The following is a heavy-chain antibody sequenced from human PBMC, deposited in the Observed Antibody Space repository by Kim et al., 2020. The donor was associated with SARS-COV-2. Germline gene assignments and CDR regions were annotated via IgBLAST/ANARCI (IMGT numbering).Heavy chain of an antibody. CDR3: AKAGAVAGTYDAFDI. V-gene: IGHV1-69*04. D-gene: IGHD6-19*01. CDR2: IIPILAIA. J-gene: IGHJ3*02. Sequence: SVKVSCKASGGTFSSYAISWVRQAPGQGLEWMGRIIPILAIANYAQKFQGRVTITADKSTRTAYMELSSLRSEDTAVYYCAKAGAVAGTYDAFDIWGQGTMVTVSS. CDR1: GGTFSSYA.